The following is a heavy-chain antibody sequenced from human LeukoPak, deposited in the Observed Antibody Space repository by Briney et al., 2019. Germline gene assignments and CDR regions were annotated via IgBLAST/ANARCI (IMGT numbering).Heavy chain of an antibody. Sequence: SETLSLTCTVSGGSITSGDYYWSWIRQPPGKGLEWIGYIYYSGSTYYNPSLKSRVTISVDTSKNQFSLRVTSVTAADTAVYYCARGWNYKGPLDFWGQGALVTVSS. D-gene: IGHD1-7*01. CDR2: IYYSGST. V-gene: IGHV4-30-4*02. CDR3: ARGWNYKGPLDF. CDR1: GGSITSGDYY. J-gene: IGHJ4*02.